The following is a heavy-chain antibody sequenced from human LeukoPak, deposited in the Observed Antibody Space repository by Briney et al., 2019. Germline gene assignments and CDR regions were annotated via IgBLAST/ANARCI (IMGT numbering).Heavy chain of an antibody. Sequence: GASVKVSCKASGYTFTGYYMDWVRQAPGQGLEWMGRINPNSGGTNYAQKFQGRVTMTGDTSTSTAYMELSRLRSDDTAVYYCARAYDSSGYTDYWAREPWSPSPQ. J-gene: IGHJ4*02. CDR3: ARAYDSSGYTDY. V-gene: IGHV1-2*02. D-gene: IGHD3-22*01. CDR2: INPNSGGT. CDR1: GYTFTGYY.